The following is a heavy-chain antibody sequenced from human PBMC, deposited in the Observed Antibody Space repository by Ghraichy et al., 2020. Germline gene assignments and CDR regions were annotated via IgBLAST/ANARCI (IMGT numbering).Heavy chain of an antibody. D-gene: IGHD2-2*02. Sequence: ASVKVSCKDSEYTLTELSMHWVRRAPGKGLEWKGGFDPEDGETIYAQKFQGRVTMTEDTTTDTAYMGLSSLRSEETVVYYCATGGGYGSSTSCYKYYGMDVWGQATTVNVSS. CDR1: EYTLTELS. CDR2: FDPEDGET. CDR3: ATGGGYGSSTSCYKYYGMDV. J-gene: IGHJ6*01. V-gene: IGHV1-24*01.